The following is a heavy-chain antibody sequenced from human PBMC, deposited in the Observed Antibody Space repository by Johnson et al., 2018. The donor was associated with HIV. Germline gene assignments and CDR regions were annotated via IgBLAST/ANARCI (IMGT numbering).Heavy chain of an antibody. D-gene: IGHD3-10*01. CDR2: ISYDGRNR. V-gene: IGHV3-30-3*01. CDR3: ARDADKDLGFGQSADAFDI. J-gene: IGHJ3*02. Sequence: VQLVESGGGVVQPGRSLRLSCAASGFTFSSYAMHWVRQAPGTGLEWVAVISYDGRNRFYADSVKGRFTISRDNSKNTLYLQMNSLRAEDTAVYYCARDADKDLGFGQSADAFDIWGQGTMVTVSS. CDR1: GFTFSSYA.